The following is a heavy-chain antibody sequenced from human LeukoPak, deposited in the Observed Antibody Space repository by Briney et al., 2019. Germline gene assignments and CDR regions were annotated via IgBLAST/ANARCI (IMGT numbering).Heavy chain of an antibody. J-gene: IGHJ4*02. CDR3: ARVYSLGYCSSTSCYALDY. D-gene: IGHD2-2*01. CDR1: RGTFSSYA. V-gene: IGHV1-69*13. Sequence: SVKVSCKASRGTFSSYAISWVRQAPGQGLEWMGGIIPIFGTANYAQKFQGRVTITADESTSTAYMELSSLRSEDTAVYYCARVYSLGYCSSTSCYALDYWGQGTLVTVSS. CDR2: IIPIFGTA.